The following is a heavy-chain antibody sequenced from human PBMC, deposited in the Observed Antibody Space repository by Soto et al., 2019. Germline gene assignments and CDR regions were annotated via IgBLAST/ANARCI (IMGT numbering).Heavy chain of an antibody. Sequence: QVQLVQSGAEVKKPGSSVKVSCKASGGTFSSYAISWVRQAPGQGLEWMGGLIPIFGTANYAQKFQGRVTITADESTSTAYMELSSLRSEDTAVYYCARPYSSSWTNYYYYGMDVWGQGTTVTVSS. CDR3: ARPYSSSWTNYYYYGMDV. J-gene: IGHJ6*02. D-gene: IGHD6-13*01. CDR2: LIPIFGTA. CDR1: GGTFSSYA. V-gene: IGHV1-69*01.